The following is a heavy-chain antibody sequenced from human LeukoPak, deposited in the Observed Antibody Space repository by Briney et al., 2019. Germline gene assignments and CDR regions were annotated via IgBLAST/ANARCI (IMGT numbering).Heavy chain of an antibody. D-gene: IGHD3-22*01. J-gene: IGHJ4*02. CDR2: ISSSGSTI. V-gene: IGHV3-11*01. Sequence: GGSLRLSCAASGSTFSDYYMSWIRQAPGKGLEWVSYISSSGSTIYYADSVKGRFTISRDNAKNSLYLQMNSLRAEDTAVYYCARRSHYDSSGYLDYWGQGTLVTVSS. CDR1: GSTFSDYY. CDR3: ARRSHYDSSGYLDY.